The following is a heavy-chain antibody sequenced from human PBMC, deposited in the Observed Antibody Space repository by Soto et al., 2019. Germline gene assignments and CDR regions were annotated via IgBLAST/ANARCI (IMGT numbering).Heavy chain of an antibody. CDR1: GFTFSGSA. CDR2: IGNKATNYAT. V-gene: IGHV3-73*01. D-gene: IGHD3-3*01. J-gene: IGHJ6*03. Sequence: EVQLVESGGGLVQPGGSLKLSCAASGFTFSGSAIHWVLQASGKGLEWISRIGNKATNYATTYAASVKGRVTVSRDDSANAAYLQVNSLDTGDTAVSYCTKGLDYEFWSGYYAYNMDVWGKGTTVTVSS. CDR3: TKGLDYEFWSGYYAYNMDV.